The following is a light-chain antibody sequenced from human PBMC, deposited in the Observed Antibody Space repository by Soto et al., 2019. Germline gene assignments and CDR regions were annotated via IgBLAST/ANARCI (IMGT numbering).Light chain of an antibody. J-gene: IGKJ5*01. Sequence: EIVLTQSPATLSLSTGERATLSCRASETIRGLLAWYQQSPVQPPRLLIYDTSNRATGIPARFSGSWSGTDFTLTISGLETADLGVYYGQQRHNWPITFGQGTRLEIK. CDR2: DTS. CDR3: QQRHNWPIT. CDR1: ETIRGL. V-gene: IGKV3-11*01.